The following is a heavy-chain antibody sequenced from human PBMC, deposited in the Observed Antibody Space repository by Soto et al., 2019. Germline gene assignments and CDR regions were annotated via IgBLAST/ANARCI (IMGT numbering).Heavy chain of an antibody. Sequence: EVQLVESWGGLVQPGGSRRVSSAASGFSFSNYAMNWVRQAPGTGLEWVSDISIGSGSIFYADSVKGRFTISRDDGKNSLYLQMNTLRDEDTAVDYGVRDDRWAVDFWGQGTMVTVSS. CDR3: VRDDRWAVDF. CDR2: ISIGSGSI. V-gene: IGHV3-48*02. D-gene: IGHD3-22*01. J-gene: IGHJ3*01. CDR1: GFSFSNYA.